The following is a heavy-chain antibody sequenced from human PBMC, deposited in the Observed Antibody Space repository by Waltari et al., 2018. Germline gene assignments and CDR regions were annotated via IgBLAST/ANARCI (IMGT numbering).Heavy chain of an antibody. J-gene: IGHJ4*02. Sequence: EVQLLESGGDLVQPGGSLSPSCAASGITFSNYAINWVRLAPGTGLGWVSAISVSDGTYYADSVKGRFTISRDTSKNTVYLQMNGLRAEDTAVYYCATPFYNWDDPLHSWGQGTLVTVSS. CDR1: GITFSNYA. V-gene: IGHV3-23*01. CDR2: ISVSDGT. D-gene: IGHD1-20*01. CDR3: ATPFYNWDDPLHS.